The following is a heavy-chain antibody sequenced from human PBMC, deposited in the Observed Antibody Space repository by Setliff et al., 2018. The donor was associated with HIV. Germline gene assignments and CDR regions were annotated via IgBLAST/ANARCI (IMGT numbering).Heavy chain of an antibody. Sequence: GGSLRLSCAASGFSFSSYGMHWVRQAPGKGLEWLALIWYDGTNKQYTDSVKGRFTISRDNAKNTLYLLMSSLRPEDTAIYYCAKPTNGYYPKAFDSWGQGTVVTVSS. D-gene: IGHD1-26*01. CDR3: AKPTNGYYPKAFDS. V-gene: IGHV3-33*03. CDR2: IWYDGTNK. J-gene: IGHJ5*01. CDR1: GFSFSSYG.